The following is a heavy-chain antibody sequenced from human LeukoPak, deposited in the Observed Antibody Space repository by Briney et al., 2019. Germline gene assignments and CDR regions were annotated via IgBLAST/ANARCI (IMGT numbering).Heavy chain of an antibody. D-gene: IGHD6-13*01. CDR1: GGSISSNNW. CDR3: ARGGIAAALPFDY. Sequence: SETLSLTRAVSGGSISSNNWWSCVRQPPRKGLAWIGEIYHSGSTNYNPSLKSRVTISVDKSTNQFSLKLSSVTAPDTAVYYCARGGIAAALPFDYWGQGTLVTVSS. V-gene: IGHV4-4*02. J-gene: IGHJ4*02. CDR2: IYHSGST.